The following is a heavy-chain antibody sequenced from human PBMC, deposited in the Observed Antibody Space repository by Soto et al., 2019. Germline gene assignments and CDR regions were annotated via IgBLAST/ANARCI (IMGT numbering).Heavy chain of an antibody. CDR1: GGSISSYY. D-gene: IGHD6-13*01. V-gene: IGHV4-59*01. Sequence: ETLSLTCPVSGGSISSYYWSWIRQPPGKGLEWIGYIYYSGSTNYNPSLKSRVTISVDTSKNQFSLKLSSVTAADTAVYYCARDLISPTYSSSWYPRASSDYYYYYYMDVWGKGTTVTVSS. CDR2: IYYSGST. J-gene: IGHJ6*03. CDR3: ARDLISPTYSSSWYPRASSDYYYYYYMDV.